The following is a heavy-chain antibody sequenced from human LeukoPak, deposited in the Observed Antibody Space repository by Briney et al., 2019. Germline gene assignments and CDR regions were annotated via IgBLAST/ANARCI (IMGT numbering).Heavy chain of an antibody. CDR2: IKQDGSEK. D-gene: IGHD3-16*02. CDR3: AKDWNYGYVWGSYRYYYYYYMDV. CDR1: GFTFSSYW. Sequence: GGSLRLSCAASGFTFSSYWMSWVRQAPGKGLEWVANIKQDGSEKYYVDSVKGRFTISRDNAKNSLYLQMNSLRAEDTAVYYCAKDWNYGYVWGSYRYYYYYYMDVWGKGTTVTISS. V-gene: IGHV3-7*01. J-gene: IGHJ6*03.